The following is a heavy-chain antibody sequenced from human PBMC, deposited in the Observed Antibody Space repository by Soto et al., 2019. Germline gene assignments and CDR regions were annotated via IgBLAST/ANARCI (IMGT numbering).Heavy chain of an antibody. CDR3: XXXXGVVDVAINY. CDR1: GDSISRSSYY. V-gene: IGHV4-39*01. D-gene: IGHD5-18*01. CDR2: VYYTGRG. J-gene: IGHJ4*02. Sequence: QLQLQESGPGLVKPSETLSLTCTVSGDSISRSSYYWAWIRQPPGKGLEWIGSVYYTGRGYFNPXXXXXXXXXXXXXXXXXXXXXXXXXXXXXXXXXXXXXXGVVDVAINYWGQGTLVTVS.